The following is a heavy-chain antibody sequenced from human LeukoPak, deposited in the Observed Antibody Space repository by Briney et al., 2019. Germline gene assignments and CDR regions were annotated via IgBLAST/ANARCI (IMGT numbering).Heavy chain of an antibody. CDR1: GLTGSHNY. J-gene: IGHJ5*02. CDR2: IHTSGDT. CDR3: IVFGDSNH. Sequence: GGSLRLSCAASGLTGSHNYVSWVRQAPGKGLEWVSAIHTSGDTCYADSVKGRSTISRDTSKNTLYLQINSLRVEDTAVYYCIVFGDSNHWGQGTLVTVSS. V-gene: IGHV3-53*01. D-gene: IGHD4-17*01.